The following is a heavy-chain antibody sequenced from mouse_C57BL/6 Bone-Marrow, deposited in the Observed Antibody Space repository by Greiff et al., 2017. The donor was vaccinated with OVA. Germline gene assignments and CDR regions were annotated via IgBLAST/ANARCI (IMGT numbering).Heavy chain of an antibody. CDR1: GYTFTSYG. D-gene: IGHD2-4*01. CDR2: IFPGSGST. CDR3: ARSRYDYDGYYFDY. J-gene: IGHJ2*01. V-gene: IGHV1-81*01. Sequence: QVQLQQSGAELARPGASVKLSCKASGYTFTSYGISWVKQRTGQGLEWIGWIFPGSGSTYYNEKFKGKATLTVDKSSSTAYMLLSSLTSEDSAVYFCARSRYDYDGYYFDYWGQGTTLTVSS.